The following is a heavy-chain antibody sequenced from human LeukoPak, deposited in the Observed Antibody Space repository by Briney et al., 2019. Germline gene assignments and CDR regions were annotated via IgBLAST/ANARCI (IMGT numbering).Heavy chain of an antibody. J-gene: IGHJ4*02. CDR2: IYHSGSS. CDR1: GGSISSGGYS. D-gene: IGHD6-19*01. Sequence: SETLSLTCAVSGGSISSGGYSWSWIRQPPGKGLECIGYIYHSGSSNYNPSLKSRVTISVDTSKNQFSLKLSSVTAADTAVYYCARGDSSSGWSDWGQGTLVTVSS. V-gene: IGHV4-30-2*01. CDR3: ARGDSSSGWSD.